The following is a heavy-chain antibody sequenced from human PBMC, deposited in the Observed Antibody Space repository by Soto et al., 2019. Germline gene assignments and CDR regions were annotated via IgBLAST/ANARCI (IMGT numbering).Heavy chain of an antibody. CDR3: ARTVEYDSIPYYYADF. CDR2: ISGYNGNT. Sequence: SVKVSCKSSGYTFNTYAITWVRQSRGQGLEWMGWISGYNGNTNYAQTLQGRGTMTTDTSTSTAYLELRSLRSDDTAVYYCARTVEYDSIPYYYADFWGQGTLVTVSS. V-gene: IGHV1-18*01. D-gene: IGHD2-21*01. CDR1: GYTFNTYA. J-gene: IGHJ4*01.